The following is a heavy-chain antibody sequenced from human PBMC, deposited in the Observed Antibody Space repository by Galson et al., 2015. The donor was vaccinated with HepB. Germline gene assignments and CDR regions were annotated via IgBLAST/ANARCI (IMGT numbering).Heavy chain of an antibody. V-gene: IGHV1-46*01. D-gene: IGHD4-23*01. CDR2: ISPSGGRT. CDR3: ARVLDGNSYDAFDM. CDR1: EYTFTTYY. Sequence: SVKVSCKASEYTFTTYYIHWVRQAPGQGLEWMGIISPSGGRTIYAQKFQGRVIMTRDTSTSTVYMELSSLRSNDTAVYYCARVLDGNSYDAFDMWGQGTMVTVSS. J-gene: IGHJ3*02.